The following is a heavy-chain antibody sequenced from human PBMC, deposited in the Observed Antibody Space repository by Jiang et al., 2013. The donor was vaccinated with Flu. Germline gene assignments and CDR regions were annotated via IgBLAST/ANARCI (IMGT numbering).Heavy chain of an antibody. CDR2: IYYSGST. CDR1: GGSISSSSYY. Sequence: PGLVKPSETLSLTCTVSGGSISSSSYYWGWIRQPPGKGLEWIGSIYYSGSTYYNPSLKSRVTISVDTSKNQFSLKLSSVTAADTAVYYCATRLHNSRIAVAPFDYWGQGTLVTVSS. J-gene: IGHJ4*02. CDR3: ATRLHNSRIAVAPFDY. V-gene: IGHV4-39*07. D-gene: IGHD6-19*01.